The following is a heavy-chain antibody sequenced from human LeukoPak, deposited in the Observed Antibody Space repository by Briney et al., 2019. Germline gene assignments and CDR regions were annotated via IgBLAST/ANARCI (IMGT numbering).Heavy chain of an antibody. J-gene: IGHJ5*02. Sequence: ASVKVSCKASGYTFTSYGISWVRQAPGQGLEWMGWISAYNGNTNYAQKLQGRVTMTTDTSTSTAYMELRSLRSDDTAVYYCARWDIAAAGTSWFDPWGQGTLVTVSS. V-gene: IGHV1-18*01. CDR1: GYTFTSYG. CDR3: ARWDIAAAGTSWFDP. CDR2: ISAYNGNT. D-gene: IGHD6-13*01.